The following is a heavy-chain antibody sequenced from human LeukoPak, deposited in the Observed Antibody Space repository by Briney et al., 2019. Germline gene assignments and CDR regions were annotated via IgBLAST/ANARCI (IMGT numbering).Heavy chain of an antibody. CDR3: ARGVEYSSSSGFDY. V-gene: IGHV1-2*02. CDR1: GYTFTGYY. D-gene: IGHD6-6*01. J-gene: IGHJ4*02. CDR2: INPNSGGT. Sequence: ASVKVSCKASGYTFTGYYMHWVRQAPGQGLELMGWINPNSGGTNYAQKFQGRVTMTRDTSISTAYMELSRLRSDDTAVYYCARGVEYSSSSGFDYWGQGTLVTVSS.